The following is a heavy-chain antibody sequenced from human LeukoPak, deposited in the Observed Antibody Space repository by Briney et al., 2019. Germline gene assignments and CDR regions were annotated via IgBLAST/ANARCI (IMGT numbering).Heavy chain of an antibody. D-gene: IGHD1-26*01. V-gene: IGHV1-69*04. CDR1: GGTFSSYA. J-gene: IGHJ4*02. CDR2: IIPILGIA. CDR3: ASSPEVGIVGATPQS. Sequence: GSSVEVSCKASGGTFSSYAISWVRQAPGQGLEWMGRIIPILGIANYAQKFQGRVTITADKSTSTAYMELSSLRSEDTAVYYCASSPEVGIVGATPQSWGQGTLVTVSS.